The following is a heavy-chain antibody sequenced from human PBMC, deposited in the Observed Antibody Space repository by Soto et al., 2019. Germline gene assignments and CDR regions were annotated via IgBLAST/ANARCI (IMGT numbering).Heavy chain of an antibody. Sequence: QVQRVESGGGVVQPGRSLRLSREASGFSLSTYGMHWVRQDPGKGLEWVAVISYDGSNTYHADSVKGRFTISRDNSRNTLYLQMNSLRLDDTAVYYCAKDAPRYSGFDFSQWGQGTLVTVSS. CDR1: GFSLSTYG. CDR2: ISYDGSNT. CDR3: AKDAPRYSGFDFSQ. V-gene: IGHV3-30*18. J-gene: IGHJ4*02. D-gene: IGHD5-12*01.